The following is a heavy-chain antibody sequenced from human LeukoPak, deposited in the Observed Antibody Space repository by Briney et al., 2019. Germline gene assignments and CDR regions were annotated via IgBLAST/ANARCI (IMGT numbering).Heavy chain of an antibody. CDR2: IYTTEQT. J-gene: IGHJ6*02. CDR3: VQSSGSFNRYYYYGMDV. CDR1: GFTVSDNY. D-gene: IGHD3-10*01. Sequence: GGSLRLSCVGSGFTVSDNYMNWVRQTPGKGLEWVSVIYTTEQTYYADSVKGRFTISRDNSKNTLYLQMNSLRAEDTAVYYCVQSSGSFNRYYYYGMDVWGQGTTVTVSS. V-gene: IGHV3-66*02.